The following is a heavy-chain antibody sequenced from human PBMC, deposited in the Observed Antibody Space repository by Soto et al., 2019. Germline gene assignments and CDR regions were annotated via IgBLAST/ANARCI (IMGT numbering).Heavy chain of an antibody. CDR2: ISSSSSYI. Sequence: PGGSLRLSCAASGFTFSSYGMNWVRQAPGKGLEWVPSISSSSSYIYYADSVKGRFTISRDNAKNSLYLQMNSLRAEDTAVYYCASSPQLLYAYYYYGMDVWGQGTTVTVSS. D-gene: IGHD2-2*02. CDR3: ASSPQLLYAYYYYGMDV. CDR1: GFTFSSYG. V-gene: IGHV3-21*01. J-gene: IGHJ6*02.